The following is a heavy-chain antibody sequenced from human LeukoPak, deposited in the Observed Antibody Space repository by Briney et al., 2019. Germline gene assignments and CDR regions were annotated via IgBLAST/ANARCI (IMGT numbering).Heavy chain of an antibody. D-gene: IGHD6-13*01. J-gene: IGHJ4*02. CDR2: IIPIFGTA. Sequence: SVKVSCKASGDTFSSYAISWVRQAPGQGLEWMGGIIPIFGTANYAQKFQGRVTITADKSTSTAYMELSSLRSEDTAVYYCASEDGYSSSWYYFDYWGQGTLVTVSS. V-gene: IGHV1-69*06. CDR1: GDTFSSYA. CDR3: ASEDGYSSSWYYFDY.